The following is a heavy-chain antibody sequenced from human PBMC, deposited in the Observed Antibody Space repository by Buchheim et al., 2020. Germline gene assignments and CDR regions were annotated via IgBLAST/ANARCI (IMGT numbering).Heavy chain of an antibody. J-gene: IGHJ4*02. CDR2: ISYDGSNK. CDR1: GFTFSSYG. Sequence: QVQLVESGGGVVQPGRSLRLSCAASGFTFSSYGMHWVRQAPGKGLEWVAVISYDGSNKYYADSVKGRFTISRDNSKNTLYLQMNSLRAEDTAVYYCAKDPSPVVVVTAMGDYWGQGTL. V-gene: IGHV3-30*18. CDR3: AKDPSPVVVVTAMGDY. D-gene: IGHD2-21*02.